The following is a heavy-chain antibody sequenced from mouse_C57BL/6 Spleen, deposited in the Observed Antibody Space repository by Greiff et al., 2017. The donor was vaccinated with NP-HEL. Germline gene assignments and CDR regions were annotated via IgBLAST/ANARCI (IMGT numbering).Heavy chain of an antibody. Sequence: VQLKESEGGLVQPGSSMKLSCTASGFTFSDYYMAWVRQVPEKGLEWVANINYDGSSTYYLDSLKSRFIISRDNAKNILYLQMSSLKSEDTATYYCAREGETAQATGFDYWGQGTTLTVSS. CDR2: INYDGSST. CDR3: AREGETAQATGFDY. V-gene: IGHV5-16*01. CDR1: GFTFSDYY. D-gene: IGHD3-2*02. J-gene: IGHJ2*01.